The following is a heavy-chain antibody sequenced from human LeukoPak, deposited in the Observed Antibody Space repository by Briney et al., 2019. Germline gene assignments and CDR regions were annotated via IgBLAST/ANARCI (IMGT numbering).Heavy chain of an antibody. CDR3: AKGYYDSSGYYFDD. CDR1: GFTFSSYS. V-gene: IGHV3-23*01. Sequence: GGSLRLSCAASGFTFSSYSMTWVRQAPGKGLEWVSTIVGSGATTYYADSVKGRFTISRDNSKNTLYLQMNSLRAEDTAVYYCAKGYYDSSGYYFDDWGQGTLVTVSS. D-gene: IGHD3-22*01. J-gene: IGHJ4*02. CDR2: IVGSGATT.